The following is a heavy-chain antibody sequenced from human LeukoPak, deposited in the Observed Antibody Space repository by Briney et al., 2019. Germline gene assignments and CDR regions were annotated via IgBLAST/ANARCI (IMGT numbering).Heavy chain of an antibody. J-gene: IGHJ6*03. CDR1: GGSISSYY. V-gene: IGHV4-59*01. CDR2: IYYSGST. Sequence: ASETLSLTCTVSGGSISSYYWSWIRQPPGKGLEWIGYIYYSGSTNYNPSLKSRVTISVDTSKNQFSLKLSSVTAADTAVYYCARVVDYYYYYMDVWGEGTTVTVSS. CDR3: ARVVDYYYYYMDV.